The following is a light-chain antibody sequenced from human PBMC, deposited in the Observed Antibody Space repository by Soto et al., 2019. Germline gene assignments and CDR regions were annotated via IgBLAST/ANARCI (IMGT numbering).Light chain of an antibody. CDR1: QSVSNN. Sequence: EIVMTQSPATLSVSPGERATLSCRASQSVSNNVAWYQQKPGRAPRLLIYDTSTRATGIPARFSGSGSGTEFTPTISSLQSEDFALYYCQQYNNWPPYTFGQGTKVDIK. V-gene: IGKV3-15*01. CDR2: DTS. CDR3: QQYNNWPPYT. J-gene: IGKJ2*01.